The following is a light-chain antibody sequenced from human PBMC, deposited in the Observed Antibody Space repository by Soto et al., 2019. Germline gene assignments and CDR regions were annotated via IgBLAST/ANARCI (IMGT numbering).Light chain of an antibody. V-gene: IGLV2-14*01. J-gene: IGLJ2*01. CDR1: SSDDGGYNY. CDR2: EVS. Sequence: QSALTPPASVSGSPGQSITISCTGTSSDDGGYNYVSWYQQHPAKAPKLMIYEVSNRPSGVSNRFSGSKSGNTASLTISGLQAEDEADYYCSSYTSSSTVVFGGGTKLTVL. CDR3: SSYTSSSTVV.